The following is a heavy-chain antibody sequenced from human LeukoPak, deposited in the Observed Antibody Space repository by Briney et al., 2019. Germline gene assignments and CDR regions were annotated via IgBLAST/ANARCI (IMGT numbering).Heavy chain of an antibody. CDR3: ARDRAWNYFDY. J-gene: IGHJ4*02. CDR1: GFTFSSYA. D-gene: IGHD3-3*01. V-gene: IGHV3-23*01. Sequence: PGGSLRLSCSASGFTFSSYAMSWVRQAPGKGLEWVSDISGSGDATYYADSVKGRFTISRDNAKNSLYLQMDSLRAEDTAVYYCARDRAWNYFDYWGQGTLVTVSS. CDR2: ISGSGDAT.